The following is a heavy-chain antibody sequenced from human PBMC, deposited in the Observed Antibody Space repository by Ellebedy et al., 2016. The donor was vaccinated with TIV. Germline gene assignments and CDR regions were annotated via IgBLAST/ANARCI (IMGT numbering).Heavy chain of an antibody. CDR2: ISGSGDTT. V-gene: IGHV3-23*01. D-gene: IGHD1-20*01. CDR1: GFTFDTDA. CDR3: AKVRSNWNYFDY. J-gene: IGHJ4*02. Sequence: GGSLRLSCAASGFTFDTDAMTWVRQAPGKGLEWVSGISGSGDTTYYADSVKGRFTISRDSSKYTLYLQMNSLRAVDTAVYYCAKVRSNWNYFDYWGQGTLVTVSS.